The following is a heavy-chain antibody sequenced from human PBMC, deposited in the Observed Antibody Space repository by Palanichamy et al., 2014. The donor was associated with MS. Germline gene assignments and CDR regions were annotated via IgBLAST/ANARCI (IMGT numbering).Heavy chain of an antibody. Sequence: QVQLVQSGAEVKKLGASVKVSCKVSGYTLPELSMHWVRQAPGKGLEWMGGFDPEDDETLYAQKFQGRVTLTEDTSTDTAYMELSSLRSEDTAVYYCATLLNWNYYYYAVDVWGQGTTVTVSS. D-gene: IGHD1-1*01. J-gene: IGHJ6*02. CDR1: GYTLPELS. V-gene: IGHV1-24*01. CDR3: ATLLNWNYYYYAVDV. CDR2: FDPEDDET.